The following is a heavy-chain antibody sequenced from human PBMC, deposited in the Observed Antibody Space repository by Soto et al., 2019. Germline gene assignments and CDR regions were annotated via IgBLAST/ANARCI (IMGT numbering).Heavy chain of an antibody. CDR1: GFTFSNYA. CDR3: AKAPLTVTPSLDY. D-gene: IGHD4-17*01. V-gene: IGHV3-23*01. CDR2: ISGSGDNT. Sequence: EVQVLESGGGLVQPGGSLRLSCAASGFTFSNYAMSWVRQAPGKGLEWVSTISGSGDNTDYVDFVKGRFTISRDNSKNTLYLQMNSLRAEDTAVYYCAKAPLTVTPSLDYWGQGTLVTVSS. J-gene: IGHJ4*02.